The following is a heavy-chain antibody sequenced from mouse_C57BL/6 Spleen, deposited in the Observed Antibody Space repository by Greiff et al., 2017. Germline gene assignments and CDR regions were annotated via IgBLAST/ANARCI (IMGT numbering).Heavy chain of an antibody. V-gene: IGHV1-53*01. CDR1: GYTFTSYW. Sequence: QVQLQQPGTELVKPGASVKLSCKASGYTFTSYWMHWVKQRPGQGLEWIGNINPSNGGNNYNEKFKSKATLTVDKSSSTAYMQLSRLTSEDSAVYYCARDGYYDAMDYWGQGTSVTVSS. D-gene: IGHD2-3*01. CDR2: INPSNGGN. J-gene: IGHJ4*01. CDR3: ARDGYYDAMDY.